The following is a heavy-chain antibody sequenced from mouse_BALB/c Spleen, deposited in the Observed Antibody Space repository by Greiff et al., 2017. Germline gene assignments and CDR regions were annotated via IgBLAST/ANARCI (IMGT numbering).Heavy chain of an antibody. J-gene: IGHJ3*01. CDR1: GYTFTSYW. CDR2: IYPGSGST. V-gene: IGHV1S22*01. Sequence: LQQPGSELVRPGASVKLSCKASGYTFTSYWMHWVKQRHGQGLEWIGNIYPGSGSTNYDEKFKSKGTLTVDTSSSTAYMHLSSLTSEDSAVYYCTGRREGVSHRGQGSLVTVSA. CDR3: TGRREGVSH. D-gene: IGHD2-12*01.